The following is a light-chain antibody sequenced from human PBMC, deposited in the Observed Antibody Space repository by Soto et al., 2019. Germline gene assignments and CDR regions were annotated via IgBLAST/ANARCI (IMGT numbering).Light chain of an antibody. Sequence: EIVMTQSPATLSVSPGERATLSCRASQSVTTYLAWYQQKPGQAPRLLIYDASSRATGIPARFSGSGSGTDFTLTISSLEPEDFAFYYCQQRSNWPPAITFGQGTRLEIK. CDR2: DAS. CDR3: QQRSNWPPAIT. CDR1: QSVTTY. V-gene: IGKV3-11*01. J-gene: IGKJ5*01.